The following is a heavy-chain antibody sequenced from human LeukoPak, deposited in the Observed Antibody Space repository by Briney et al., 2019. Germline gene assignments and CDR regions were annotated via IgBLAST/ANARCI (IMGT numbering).Heavy chain of an antibody. Sequence: GGSLRLSCAASGFTFSSYAMGWVRQAPGKRLEWVSVISDVGGNTYYADSVKGRFTISRDNSKNTLYLQMNSLRAEDAAVYYCVRDVYGIDYWGQGTLVTVSS. CDR2: ISDVGGNT. J-gene: IGHJ4*02. D-gene: IGHD5/OR15-5a*01. CDR1: GFTFSSYA. CDR3: VRDVYGIDY. V-gene: IGHV3-23*01.